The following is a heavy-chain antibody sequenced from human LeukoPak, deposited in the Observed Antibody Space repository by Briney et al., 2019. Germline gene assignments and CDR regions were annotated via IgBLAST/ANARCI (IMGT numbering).Heavy chain of an antibody. CDR2: IYYSGST. CDR1: GGSISSSNW. Sequence: SETLSLTCAVSGGSISSSNWWSWVRQPPGKGLEWIGEIYYSGSTNYIPSLKSRVTISVDKSKNQFSLKLSSVTAADTAAYYCASGPYSNYYYYYMDVWGKGTTVTVSS. CDR3: ASGPYSNYYYYYMDV. J-gene: IGHJ6*03. V-gene: IGHV4-4*02. D-gene: IGHD4-11*01.